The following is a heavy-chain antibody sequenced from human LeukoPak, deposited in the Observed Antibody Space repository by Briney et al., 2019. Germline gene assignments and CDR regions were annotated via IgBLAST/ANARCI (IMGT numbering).Heavy chain of an antibody. V-gene: IGHV3-53*01. J-gene: IGHJ4*02. CDR1: GFTVITND. CDR2: LHSDGNT. CDR3: ARGVEPLAANTLAY. Sequence: PGGSLRLSCAASGFTVITNDMTWVRQAPGKGLEWVSVLHSDGNTKYADSVQGRFTISRDNSKTTLYLEMNSLSPDDTAVYYCARGVEPLAANTLAYWGQGTLVTVSS. D-gene: IGHD1-14*01.